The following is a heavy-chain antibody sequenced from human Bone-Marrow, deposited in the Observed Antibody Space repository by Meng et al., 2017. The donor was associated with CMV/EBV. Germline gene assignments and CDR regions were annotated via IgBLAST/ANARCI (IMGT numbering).Heavy chain of an antibody. D-gene: IGHD2-2*01. CDR3: ARAPAGIVVVPAAPTRWAFDI. V-gene: IGHV5-51*01. CDR2: IYPGDSDT. Sequence: KVSCKGSGYSFTSYRIGWVRQMPGKGLEWMGIIYPGDSDTRYSPSFQGQVTISADKSISTAYLQWSSLKASDTAMYYCARAPAGIVVVPAAPTRWAFDIWGQGTMVTVSS. J-gene: IGHJ3*02. CDR1: GYSFTSYR.